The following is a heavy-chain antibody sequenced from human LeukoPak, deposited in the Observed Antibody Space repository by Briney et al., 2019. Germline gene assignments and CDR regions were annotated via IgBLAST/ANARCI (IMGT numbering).Heavy chain of an antibody. J-gene: IGHJ4*02. D-gene: IGHD3-10*01. V-gene: IGHV4-34*01. CDR1: GGSFSGYY. CDR3: ARHYYYGSGSSFYYFDY. CDR2: INHSGNT. Sequence: SETLSLTCAVYGGSFSGYYWSWIRQPPGKGLEWIGEINHSGNTNYNPSLKSRVTISVDTSKNQSSLKLSSVTAADTAVYYCARHYYYGSGSSFYYFDYRGQGTLVTVSS.